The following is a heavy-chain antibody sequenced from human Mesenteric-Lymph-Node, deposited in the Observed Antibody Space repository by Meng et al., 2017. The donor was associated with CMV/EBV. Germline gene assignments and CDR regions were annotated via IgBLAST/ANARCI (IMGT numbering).Heavy chain of an antibody. V-gene: IGHV3-21*04. CDR3: ARDRGYFDY. CDR2: ISSSSRYI. Sequence: GESLKISCAASGFTFSSYSMNWVRQAPGKGLEWVPSISSSSRYIYYADSVKGRFTISRDLSKNTLYLQMNSLRVEDTAVYYCARDRGYFDYWGQGTLVTVSS. CDR1: GFTFSSYS. J-gene: IGHJ4*02.